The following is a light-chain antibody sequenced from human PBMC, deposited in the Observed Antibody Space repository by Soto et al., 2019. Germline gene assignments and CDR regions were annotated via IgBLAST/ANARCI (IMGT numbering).Light chain of an antibody. CDR2: AAS. V-gene: IGKV1-39*01. CDR1: QSISSY. CDR3: QQSYITPPIT. J-gene: IGKJ5*01. Sequence: DIQMTQSPSSLSSSVGDRVTITCRASQSISSYLNWYQQKPGKAPKLLIYAASSLQSGVPSRFSGSGSGTDFTLTISSLQPEDFAVYYCQQSYITPPITFGQGTRLEI.